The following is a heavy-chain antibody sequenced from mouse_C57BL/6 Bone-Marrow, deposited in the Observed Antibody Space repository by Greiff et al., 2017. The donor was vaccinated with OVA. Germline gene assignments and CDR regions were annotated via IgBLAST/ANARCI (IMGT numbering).Heavy chain of an antibody. CDR3: AFYYGSSYRYFDV. D-gene: IGHD1-1*01. CDR2: IYPRDGST. V-gene: IGHV1-78*01. CDR1: GYTFTDHT. Sequence: VKLQESDAELVKPGASVKISCKVSGYTFTDHTIHWMKQRPEQGLEWIGYIYPRDGSTKYNEKFKGKATLTVDQSSSTAYMQLNSLTSEDSAVYYCAFYYGSSYRYFDVWGTGTTVTVSS. J-gene: IGHJ1*03.